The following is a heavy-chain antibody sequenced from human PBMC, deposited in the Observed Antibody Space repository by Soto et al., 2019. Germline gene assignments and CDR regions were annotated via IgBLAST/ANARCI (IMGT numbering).Heavy chain of an antibody. CDR3: AAWRGITMVRGVIRFDY. Sequence: SVKVSCKASGFTFTSSAVQWVRQARGQRLEWIGWIVVGSGNTNYAQKFQERVTITRDMSTSTAYMELSSLRSEDTAVYYCAAWRGITMVRGVIRFDYGGQGTLVTVSS. D-gene: IGHD3-10*01. CDR1: GFTFTSSA. CDR2: IVVGSGNT. J-gene: IGHJ4*02. V-gene: IGHV1-58*01.